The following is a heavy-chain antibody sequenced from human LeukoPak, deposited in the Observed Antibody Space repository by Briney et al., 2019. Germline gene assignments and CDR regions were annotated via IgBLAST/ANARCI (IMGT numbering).Heavy chain of an antibody. Sequence: ASVKVSCKASGYTFTGYYMHWVRQAPGQGLEWMGWISAYNGNTNYAQKLQGRVTMTTDTSTSTAYMELRSLRSDDTAVYYCARAVDTDDYWGQGTLVTVSS. CDR3: ARAVDTDDY. CDR1: GYTFTGYY. J-gene: IGHJ4*02. D-gene: IGHD5-18*01. CDR2: ISAYNGNT. V-gene: IGHV1-18*04.